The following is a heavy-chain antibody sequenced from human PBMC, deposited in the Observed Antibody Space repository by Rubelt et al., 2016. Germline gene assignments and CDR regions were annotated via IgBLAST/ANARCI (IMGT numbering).Heavy chain of an antibody. D-gene: IGHD3-10*02. CDR2: VHNTGAT. Sequence: QVQLQESGPGLVKPSETLSLTCTVSGDSTTGYYWRWLRQSPGKGLEWIGFVHNTGATNYSPSLERRGIFSLDSSKNQVSLRLNSVTAADTALYYCARHDYVDVDLKNWFFDLWGRGTLVTVSS. V-gene: IGHV4-59*01. J-gene: IGHJ2*01. CDR3: ARHDYVDVDLKNWFFDL. CDR1: GDSTTGYY.